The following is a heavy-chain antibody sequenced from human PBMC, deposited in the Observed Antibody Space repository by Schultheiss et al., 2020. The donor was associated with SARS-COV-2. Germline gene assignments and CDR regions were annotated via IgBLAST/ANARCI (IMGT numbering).Heavy chain of an antibody. J-gene: IGHJ5*02. Sequence: GGSLRLSCAASGFTFSSYAMSWVRQAPGKGLEWVAVIWYDGSNKYYADSVKGRFTISRDNSKNTLYLQMNSLRAEDTAVYYCAREGVGYSGYDWFDPWGQGTLVTVSS. V-gene: IGHV3-33*08. D-gene: IGHD5-12*01. CDR3: AREGVGYSGYDWFDP. CDR2: IWYDGSNK. CDR1: GFTFSSYA.